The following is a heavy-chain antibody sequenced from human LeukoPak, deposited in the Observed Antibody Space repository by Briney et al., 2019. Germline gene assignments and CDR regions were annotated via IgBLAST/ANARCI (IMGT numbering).Heavy chain of an antibody. V-gene: IGHV4-34*01. CDR2: INHGGST. CDR1: GGSFSGYY. CDR3: ARHPLGYGSSWYPWSLFDP. J-gene: IGHJ5*02. Sequence: ETQSLTCAVYGGSFSGYYWSWLRLPRGRGLEWIVDINHGGSTNYSPSLKSRVTISVDTSKNQSSLKLSTVTAEDTAVYYCARHPLGYGSSWYPWSLFDPWGQGTLLTLSA. D-gene: IGHD6-13*01.